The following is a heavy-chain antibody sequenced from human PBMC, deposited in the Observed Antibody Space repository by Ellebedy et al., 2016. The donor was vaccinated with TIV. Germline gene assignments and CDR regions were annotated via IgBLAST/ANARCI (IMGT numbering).Heavy chain of an antibody. CDR1: GFSLSG. J-gene: IGHJ6*02. Sequence: GESLKISCAASGFSLSGMHWVRLAPGTGMERVAVVWSDTTTKYYSDAVKGRFTISRDNSKNTLDLQMNRLRAEDTAVYDCVKGAYPVPTVMALWGQGTMVTVSS. D-gene: IGHD3-16*01. CDR3: VKGAYPVPTVMAL. CDR2: VWSDTTTK. V-gene: IGHV3-30*02.